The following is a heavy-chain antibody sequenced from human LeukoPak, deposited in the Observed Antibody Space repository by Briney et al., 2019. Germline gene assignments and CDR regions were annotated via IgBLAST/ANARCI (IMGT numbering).Heavy chain of an antibody. V-gene: IGHV3-21*01. D-gene: IGHD5-12*01. CDR3: ARVGYSGYGSFDY. CDR2: ISSSSSYI. CDR1: GFTFSSYS. J-gene: IGHJ4*02. Sequence: GGSLRLSCAASGFTFSSYSMNWVRQAPGKGLEWVSSISSSSSYIYYADSVKGRFTVSRDNAKNSLYLQMNSLRAEDTAVYYCARVGYSGYGSFDYWGQGTLVTVSS.